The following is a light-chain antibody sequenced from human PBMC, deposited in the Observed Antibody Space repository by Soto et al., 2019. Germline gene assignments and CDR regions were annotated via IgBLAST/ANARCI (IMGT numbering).Light chain of an antibody. CDR3: LQYRSYSPRT. Sequence: DIQMTQSPSTLSASVGDRVTITCRASQSISSWLAWYQQKPGKAPKLLIYKASSLESGVPSRFSGSGSGTEFTLTISSLQPDVFATYYCLQYRSYSPRTFGQGTKVDIK. CDR2: KAS. V-gene: IGKV1-5*03. J-gene: IGKJ1*01. CDR1: QSISSW.